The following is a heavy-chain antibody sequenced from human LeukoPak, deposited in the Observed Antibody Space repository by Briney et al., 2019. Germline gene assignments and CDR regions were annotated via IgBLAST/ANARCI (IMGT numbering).Heavy chain of an antibody. Sequence: SETLSLTCSVSGGSITVYYWNWIRQSPGKGLEWIGSISYSGSTNYNPSLKSRVTISIDTSKKRFSLKVSSVIAADTAMYYCARGGSRSYTSSTLDYWGQGTLVTVSS. CDR1: GGSITVYY. D-gene: IGHD6-6*01. CDR3: ARGGSRSYTSSTLDY. CDR2: ISYSGST. J-gene: IGHJ4*02. V-gene: IGHV4-59*12.